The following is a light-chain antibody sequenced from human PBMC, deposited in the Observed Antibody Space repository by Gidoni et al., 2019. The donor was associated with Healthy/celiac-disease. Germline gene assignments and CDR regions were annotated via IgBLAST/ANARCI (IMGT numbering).Light chain of an antibody. CDR3: QQFNSYPVT. Sequence: AIQLTQTPSSLSASVGDRVTITCRASQGISSALAWYQQKPGKAPKLLIYDASSLESGVPSRFCGSGSGTDFTLTISSLQPEDFATYYCQQFNSYPVTFGPGTKVDIK. J-gene: IGKJ3*01. V-gene: IGKV1-13*02. CDR1: QGISSA. CDR2: DAS.